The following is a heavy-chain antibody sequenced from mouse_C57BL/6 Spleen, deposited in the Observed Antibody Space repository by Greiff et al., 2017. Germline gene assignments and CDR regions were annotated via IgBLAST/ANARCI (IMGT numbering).Heavy chain of an antibody. Sequence: QVQLKESGAELVRPGASVKLSCKASGYTFTDYYINWVKQRPGQGLEWIARIYPGSGNTYYNEKFKGKATLTAEKSSSTAYMQLSSLTSEDSAVYFCARTPSKGAMDYWGQGTSVTVSS. CDR3: ARTPSKGAMDY. V-gene: IGHV1-76*01. CDR1: GYTFTDYY. D-gene: IGHD1-3*01. CDR2: IYPGSGNT. J-gene: IGHJ4*01.